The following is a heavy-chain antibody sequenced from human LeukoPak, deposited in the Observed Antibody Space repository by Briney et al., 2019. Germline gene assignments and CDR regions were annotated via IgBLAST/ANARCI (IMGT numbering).Heavy chain of an antibody. D-gene: IGHD3-3*01. CDR2: ISSSSSYI. CDR1: GFTFSSYS. Sequence: GGSLRLSCAASGFTFSSYSMNWVRQAPGKGLEWVSSISSSSSYIYYADSVKGRFTISRDNAKNSLYLQMNSLRAEDTAVYYCARGRITIFGVVIIPPYYYYYMDVWGKGTTVTVSS. J-gene: IGHJ6*03. CDR3: ARGRITIFGVVIIPPYYYYYMDV. V-gene: IGHV3-21*01.